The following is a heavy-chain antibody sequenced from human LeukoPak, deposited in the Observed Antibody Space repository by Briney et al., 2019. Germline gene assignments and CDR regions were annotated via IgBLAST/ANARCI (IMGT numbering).Heavy chain of an antibody. CDR1: GYTFTSYG. V-gene: IGHV1-18*01. D-gene: IGHD4-17*01. J-gene: IGHJ6*02. CDR3: ARGSSRSVTTPYGMDV. CDR2: ISAYNGNT. Sequence: VASVKVSCKASGYTFTSYGISWVRQAPGQGLEWMGWISAYNGNTNYAQKLHGRVTMTTDTSTSTAYMELRSLRSDDTAVYYCARGSSRSVTTPYGMDVWGQGTTVTVSS.